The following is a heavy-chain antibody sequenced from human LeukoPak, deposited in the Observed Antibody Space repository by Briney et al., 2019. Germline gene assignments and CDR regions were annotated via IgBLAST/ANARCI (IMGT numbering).Heavy chain of an antibody. CDR2: INPNSGGT. V-gene: IGHV1-2*02. CDR3: ARDIVTERGYCSGGSCYFDY. J-gene: IGHJ4*02. Sequence: ASVKVSCKASGYTFTDYFVHRVRQAPGQGLEWTGRINPNSGGTNYAQKFQGRVTMTRDTSISTAFMELSRLRSDDTAVYYCARDIVTERGYCSGGSCYFDYWGQGTLVTVSS. D-gene: IGHD2-15*01. CDR1: GYTFTDYF.